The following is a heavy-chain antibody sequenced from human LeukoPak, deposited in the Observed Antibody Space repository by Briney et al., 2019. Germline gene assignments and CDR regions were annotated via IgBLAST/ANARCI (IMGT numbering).Heavy chain of an antibody. CDR2: MNPNSGNT. Sequence: ASVKVSCKASGYTFTSYDINWVRQATGQGLEWMGWMNPNSGNTGYAQKFQGRVTMTRNTSISTAYMELSSLRSGDTAVYYCARVWSDYGDYEVDYWGQGTLVTVSS. CDR1: GYTFTSYD. CDR3: ARVWSDYGDYEVDY. J-gene: IGHJ4*02. D-gene: IGHD4-17*01. V-gene: IGHV1-8*01.